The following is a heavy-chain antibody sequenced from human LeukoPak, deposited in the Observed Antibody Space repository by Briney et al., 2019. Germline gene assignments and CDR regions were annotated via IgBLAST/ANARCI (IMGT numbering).Heavy chain of an antibody. CDR1: GFTFTNYA. CDR3: ARDLLGEGWFDY. CDR2: IIDSGVDT. J-gene: IGHJ4*02. V-gene: IGHV3-23*01. D-gene: IGHD3-16*01. Sequence: GGSLRLSCAASGFTFTNYAMNWVRQAPGKGLEWVSSIIDSGVDTAYADSVKGRFTISRDNSKNTLYLQMSSLRAEDTAVYYCARDLLGEGWFDYWGQGTLVTVSS.